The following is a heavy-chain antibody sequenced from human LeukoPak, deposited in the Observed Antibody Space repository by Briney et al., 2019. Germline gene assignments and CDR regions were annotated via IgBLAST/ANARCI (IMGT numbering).Heavy chain of an antibody. V-gene: IGHV3-7*01. D-gene: IGHD5-12*01. Sequence: GGSLRLSCAASGFTFTNYWMSWVRQAPGKGLEWVANIMQDGSDKSYVDSVKGRFTISRDNAKNPLYLQMNSLRAEDMAVYYCARDGPITYGGYHFDYWGQGTLVTVSS. CDR1: GFTFTNYW. CDR2: IMQDGSDK. J-gene: IGHJ4*02. CDR3: ARDGPITYGGYHFDY.